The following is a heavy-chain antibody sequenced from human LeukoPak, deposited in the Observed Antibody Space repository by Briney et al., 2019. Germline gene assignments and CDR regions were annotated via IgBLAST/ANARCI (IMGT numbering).Heavy chain of an antibody. J-gene: IGHJ3*02. CDR3: ATGSIAVAHRAFDI. D-gene: IGHD6-19*01. CDR1: GYTLTELS. CDR2: FDPEDGET. V-gene: IGHV1-24*01. Sequence: ASVKVSCKVSGYTLTELSMHWVRQAPGKGLEWMGGFDPEDGETIYAQKFQGRVTMTEDTSTDTAYMELSSLRSEDTAVYYCATGSIAVAHRAFDIWGQGTMVTVSS.